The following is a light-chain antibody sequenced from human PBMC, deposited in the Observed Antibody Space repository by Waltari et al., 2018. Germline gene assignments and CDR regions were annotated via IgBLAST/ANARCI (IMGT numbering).Light chain of an antibody. Sequence: EIVLTPSPATLSLSPGERATLSCRASQSVSSFLAWYQQKPGQAPRLLIYDASNRATGIPARFSGSGSGTDFTLTISSLEPEDFAVYYCQQRSNRPTFGQGTKVEIK. CDR2: DAS. CDR1: QSVSSF. V-gene: IGKV3-11*01. CDR3: QQRSNRPT. J-gene: IGKJ1*01.